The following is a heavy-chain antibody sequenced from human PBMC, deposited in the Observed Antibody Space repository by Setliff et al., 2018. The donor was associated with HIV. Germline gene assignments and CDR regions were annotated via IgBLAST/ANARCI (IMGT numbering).Heavy chain of an antibody. J-gene: IGHJ4*02. CDR1: GFTFSNYA. V-gene: IGHV3-23*01. Sequence: GGSLRLSCAASGFTFSNYAMSWVRQAPGEGLEWVSAILSTGERTFYTDSVKGRFTISRDNSKNTVYLQMNSLRAEDTAEYYCAKELAASGLGYFDSWGRGILVTVSS. CDR2: ILSTGERT. D-gene: IGHD3-22*01. CDR3: AKELAASGLGYFDS.